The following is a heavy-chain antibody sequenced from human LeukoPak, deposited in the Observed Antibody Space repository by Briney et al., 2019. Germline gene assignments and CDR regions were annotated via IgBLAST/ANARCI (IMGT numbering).Heavy chain of an antibody. Sequence: GGSLRLSCAASGFTFSSYGMNWVRQAPEKGLEWVSAITGIGGSTFFADSVKGRFTISRDNSKNTLYLQMNSLRAEDTAVYYCARPNRGYCDDTSCSHFDYWGQGTLVTVSS. CDR2: ITGIGGST. V-gene: IGHV3-23*01. J-gene: IGHJ4*02. D-gene: IGHD2-2*01. CDR3: ARPNRGYCDDTSCSHFDY. CDR1: GFTFSSYG.